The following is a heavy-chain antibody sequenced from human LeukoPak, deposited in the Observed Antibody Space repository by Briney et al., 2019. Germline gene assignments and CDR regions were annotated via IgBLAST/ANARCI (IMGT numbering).Heavy chain of an antibody. J-gene: IGHJ3*01. D-gene: IGHD5-24*01. CDR1: GYSFTSYW. Sequence: GESLKISCKASGYSFTSYWIGWVRQMPGKGLEWMGIIFPGDSDTRYSQSFQGHVTISADKSISTTYLQWSSLKASDTAMYYCAGVATMSSPDAFDVWGQGTMVTVSS. V-gene: IGHV5-51*01. CDR3: AGVATMSSPDAFDV. CDR2: IFPGDSDT.